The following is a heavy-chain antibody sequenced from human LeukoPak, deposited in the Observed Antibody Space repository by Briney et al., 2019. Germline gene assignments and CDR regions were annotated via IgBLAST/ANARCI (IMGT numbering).Heavy chain of an antibody. CDR1: GRSISIYY. J-gene: IGHJ4*02. V-gene: IGHV4-59*01. D-gene: IGHD2-15*01. CDR3: ARGHHCSGGSCYWVDY. CDR2: IYYSGST. Sequence: SATLSLICTLSGRSISIYYWSWIRQPPGKGLVWIGYIYYSGSTNYNPSLKSRVTTSVDTSKNQFSLKLSSVTAAATAVYYGARGHHCSGGSCYWVDYWGQGTLVTVSS.